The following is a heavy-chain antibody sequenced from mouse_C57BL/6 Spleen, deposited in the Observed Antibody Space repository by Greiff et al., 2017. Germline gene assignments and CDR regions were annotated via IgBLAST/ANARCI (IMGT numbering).Heavy chain of an antibody. D-gene: IGHD2-5*01. CDR3: ARRQNSNGRYFDY. CDR1: GYTFTDYN. J-gene: IGHJ2*01. Sequence: VQLQQSGPELVKPGASVKIPCKASGYTFTDYNMDWVKQSHGKSLEWIGDINPNNGGTIYNQKLKGKATLTVDKSSSTADMEIRSLTSEDTAVYYCARRQNSNGRYFDYWGQGTTLTVSS. CDR2: INPNNGGT. V-gene: IGHV1-18*01.